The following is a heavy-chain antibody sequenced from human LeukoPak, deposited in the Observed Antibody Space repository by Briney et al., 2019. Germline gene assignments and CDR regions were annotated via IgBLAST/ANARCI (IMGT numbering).Heavy chain of an antibody. J-gene: IGHJ4*02. V-gene: IGHV1-69*01. CDR1: GGTFSSYA. CDR3: AREPIDIPAHFDY. Sequence: SVKASCKASGGTFSSYAISWVRQAPGQGLEWMGGIIPIFGTANYAQKFQGRVTITADESTSTAYMELSSLRSEDTAVYYCAREPIDIPAHFDYWGQGTLVTVSS. D-gene: IGHD2-2*02. CDR2: IIPIFGTA.